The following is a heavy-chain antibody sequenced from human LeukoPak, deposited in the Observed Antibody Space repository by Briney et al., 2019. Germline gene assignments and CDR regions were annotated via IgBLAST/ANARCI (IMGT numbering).Heavy chain of an antibody. V-gene: IGHV3-7*01. CDR3: ATYSILNAGEFRY. Sequence: PGGSLRLSCAGSGFTFSNSWMGWVRQAPGKGLEWVANVQHIGGETYYVDSVKGRFTISRDNAKNSVYLQMNSLGADDTAVYYCATYSILNAGEFRYWGQGTLVTVTS. CDR1: GFTFSNSW. CDR2: VQHIGGET. J-gene: IGHJ1*01. D-gene: IGHD3-10*01.